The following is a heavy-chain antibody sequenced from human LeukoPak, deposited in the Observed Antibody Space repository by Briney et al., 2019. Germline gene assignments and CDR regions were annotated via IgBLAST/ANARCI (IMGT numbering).Heavy chain of an antibody. CDR3: ARGISTYYDFWSGPDYFDY. CDR2: ISSSSSYI. J-gene: IGHJ4*02. V-gene: IGHV3-21*01. D-gene: IGHD3-3*01. Sequence: GGSLRLSCAASGFTFSSYSMNWVRQAPGKGLEWVSSISSSSSYIYYADSVKDRFTISRDNAKNSLYLQMNSLRAEDTAVYYCARGISTYYDFWSGPDYFDYWGQETLVTVSS. CDR1: GFTFSSYS.